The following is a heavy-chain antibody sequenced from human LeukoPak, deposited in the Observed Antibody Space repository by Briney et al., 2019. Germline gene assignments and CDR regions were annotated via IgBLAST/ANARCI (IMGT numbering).Heavy chain of an antibody. CDR3: AKDQLITYYYDSSGYWGPFDY. J-gene: IGHJ4*02. CDR2: ISFDGGKT. D-gene: IGHD3-22*01. Sequence: GRSLRLSCAASGFTFSDYPIHWVRQAPGKGLEWVAVISFDGGKTYYGDSVKGRFTISRDNSKNTLYLQMNSLRVDDTAVYYCAKDQLITYYYDSSGYWGPFDYWGQGTLVTVSS. V-gene: IGHV3-30-3*01. CDR1: GFTFSDYP.